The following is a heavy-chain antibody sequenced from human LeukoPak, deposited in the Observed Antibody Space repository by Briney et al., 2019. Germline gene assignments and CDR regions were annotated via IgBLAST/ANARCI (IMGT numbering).Heavy chain of an antibody. CDR2: ISAYNGNT. J-gene: IGHJ4*02. CDR1: GYSFTSYG. D-gene: IGHD3-22*01. Sequence: ASVKVSCKASGYSFTSYGISWVRQAPGQGLEWMGWISAYNGNTRYAQKVQGRVTMTTDTSTSTAYMDLRSLRCDDTAVYYCARGHYYNEFDYWGQGTLVIVSS. V-gene: IGHV1-18*01. CDR3: ARGHYYNEFDY.